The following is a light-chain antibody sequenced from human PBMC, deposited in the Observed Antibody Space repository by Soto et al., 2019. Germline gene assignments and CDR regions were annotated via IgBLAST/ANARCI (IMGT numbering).Light chain of an antibody. J-gene: IGKJ4*01. CDR2: NVS. V-gene: IGKV1-9*01. Sequence: DIQLNQSPSFLSASVGDRLTITCRASQDIRSSLAWYQQKPGKAPNLLIYNVSTLQSGVPSRFSGSRSGTEFTLTISSLQPEDFATYYCQQFNSSPFAFGGGTKVEI. CDR3: QQFNSSPFA. CDR1: QDIRSS.